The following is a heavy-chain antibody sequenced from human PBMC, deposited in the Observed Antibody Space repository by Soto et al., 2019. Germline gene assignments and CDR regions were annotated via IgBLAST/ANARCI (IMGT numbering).Heavy chain of an antibody. D-gene: IGHD5-18*01. V-gene: IGHV3-23*01. J-gene: IGHJ5*02. CDR2: ISGNGDTT. Sequence: GGSVRLSCAASGFTFSSYAMSWVRQAPGMGLEWVSSISGNGDTTYYADSVKGRFTISRDNSKNTLYLQMNSLRAEDTAVYYCALGYSYAPFDPWGRGTLVTVSS. CDR3: ALGYSYAPFDP. CDR1: GFTFSSYA.